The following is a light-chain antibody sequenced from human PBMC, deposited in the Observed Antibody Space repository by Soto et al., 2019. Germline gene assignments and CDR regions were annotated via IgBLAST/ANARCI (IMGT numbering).Light chain of an antibody. CDR1: QTISSGF. V-gene: IGKV3-20*01. Sequence: EVVLTQSPVTLSLSPGERATLSCRASQTISSGFLAWYQQKVGQAPRLLIYDASSRATGIPDRFSGSGSGTDFTLTISRLEPEDFAVYYCQQYGSSPITFGGGTKVDIK. CDR3: QQYGSSPIT. CDR2: DAS. J-gene: IGKJ4*01.